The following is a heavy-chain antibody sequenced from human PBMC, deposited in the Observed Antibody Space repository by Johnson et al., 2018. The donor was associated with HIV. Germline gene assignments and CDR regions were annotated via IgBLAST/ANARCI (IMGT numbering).Heavy chain of an antibody. CDR1: GFTFSGYG. CDR2: INSDGSST. Sequence: VQLVESGGGVVQPGRSLRLSCAASGFTFSGYGMHWVRQPPGKGLVWVSRINSDGSSTSYADSVKGRFTIFRDNAKNSLYLQMNSLRAEDTAVYYCARDRGGPVRDDAFDIWGQWTMVTVSS. CDR3: ARDRGGPVRDDAFDI. D-gene: IGHD3-10*01. V-gene: IGHV3-74*01. J-gene: IGHJ3*02.